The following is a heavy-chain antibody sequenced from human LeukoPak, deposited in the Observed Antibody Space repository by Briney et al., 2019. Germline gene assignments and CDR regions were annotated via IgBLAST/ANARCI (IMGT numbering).Heavy chain of an antibody. Sequence: GGSLRLSCAASGFIFSDYDMTWIRQAPGKGLEWVSHISSSGNTRFYADSVRGRFTISRDSSKNTLYLQMNSLRAEDAAVYFCAKAPVTSCRGAYCYPFDSWGQGTLVTVSS. D-gene: IGHD2-21*01. V-gene: IGHV3-11*01. CDR3: AKAPVTSCRGAYCYPFDS. J-gene: IGHJ4*02. CDR1: GFIFSDYD. CDR2: ISSSGNTR.